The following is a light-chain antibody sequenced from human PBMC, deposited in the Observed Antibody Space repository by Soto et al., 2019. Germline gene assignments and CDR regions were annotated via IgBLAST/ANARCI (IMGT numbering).Light chain of an antibody. Sequence: EIVMTQSPATLSVSPGERATLSCRASQSVDSNLAWYQQKPGQPPRLLIYDASTRATGIPARISGSGSGTDFTLTINRLEPEDFAVYYCQQYGSSPLTFGGGTKVDIK. CDR3: QQYGSSPLT. CDR2: DAS. J-gene: IGKJ4*01. V-gene: IGKV3-15*01. CDR1: QSVDSN.